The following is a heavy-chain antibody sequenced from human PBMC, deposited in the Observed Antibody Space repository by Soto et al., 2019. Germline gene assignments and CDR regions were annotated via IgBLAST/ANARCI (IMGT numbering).Heavy chain of an antibody. CDR3: LIAYCGGDCSA. CDR2: INSDGSST. V-gene: IGHV3-74*01. Sequence: GGSLRLSCAASGFTFSTNWMHWVRQAPGKGLVWVSRINSDGSSTSYADSVKGRFTVSRDNAKSTLYLQVNSLRADDTAVYYCLIAYCGGDCSAWGQGTPVTVSS. J-gene: IGHJ5*02. D-gene: IGHD2-21*02. CDR1: GFTFSTNW.